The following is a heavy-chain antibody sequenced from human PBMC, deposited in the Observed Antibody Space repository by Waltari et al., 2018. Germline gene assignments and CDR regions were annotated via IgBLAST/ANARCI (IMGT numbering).Heavy chain of an antibody. D-gene: IGHD3-10*01. CDR3: ARDQPSPGYGSGSYPPDY. CDR1: GFTFSSYS. CDR2: ISSSSTI. J-gene: IGHJ4*02. V-gene: IGHV3-48*04. Sequence: EVQLVESGGGLVQPGGSLRLSCAASGFTFSSYSMNWVRQAPGKGLEWVSYISSSSTIYYADSVKGRFTISRDNAKNSLYLQMNSLRAEDTAVYYCARDQPSPGYGSGSYPPDYWGQGTLVTVSS.